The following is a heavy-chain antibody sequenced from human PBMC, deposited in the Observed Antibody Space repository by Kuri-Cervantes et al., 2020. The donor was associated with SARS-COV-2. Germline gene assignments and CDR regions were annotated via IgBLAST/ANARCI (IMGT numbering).Heavy chain of an antibody. J-gene: IGHJ3*02. D-gene: IGHD2-8*02. CDR1: GFTFSSYA. Sequence: GESLKISCAASGFTFSSYAMHWVRQAPGKGLEWVAVISYDGSNKYYADSVKGRFTISRDNSKNTLYLQMNSLRAEDTAVYYCARGQITGGDAFDIWGQGTMVTVSS. CDR2: ISYDGSNK. CDR3: ARGQITGGDAFDI. V-gene: IGHV3-30*07.